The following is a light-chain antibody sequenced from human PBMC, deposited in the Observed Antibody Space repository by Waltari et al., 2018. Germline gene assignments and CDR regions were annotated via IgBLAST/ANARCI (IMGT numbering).Light chain of an antibody. V-gene: IGKV1-5*01. CDR3: QQYNAYSPLT. J-gene: IGKJ3*01. CDR1: PSIRSW. Sequence: DIQLTQSPSTLSASVGDIVPISFRASPSIRSWLAWYQQKPGKAPKLLIYDASSLESGVPSRFSGSGSGTDFTLAIASLQPDDFATYYCQQYNAYSPLTFGPGTKVDIK. CDR2: DAS.